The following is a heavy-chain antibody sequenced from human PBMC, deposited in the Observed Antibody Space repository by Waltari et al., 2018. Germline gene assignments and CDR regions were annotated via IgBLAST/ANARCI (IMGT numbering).Heavy chain of an antibody. CDR1: GGTFSSYA. D-gene: IGHD6-13*01. CDR2: IIPILGIA. V-gene: IGHV1-69*04. J-gene: IGHJ4*02. CDR3: ARDLEIGYSSSWFDY. Sequence: QVQLVQSGAEVKKPGSSVKVSCKAAGGTFSSYAISWVRQAPGQGLEWMGRIIPILGIANYAKKFQXXVTITADESTSTAYMELSSLRSEDTAVYYCARDLEIGYSSSWFDYWGQGTLVTVSS.